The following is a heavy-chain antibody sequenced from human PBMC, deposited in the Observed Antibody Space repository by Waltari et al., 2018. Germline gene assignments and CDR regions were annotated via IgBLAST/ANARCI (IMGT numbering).Heavy chain of an antibody. Sequence: EEQLVESGGGLIQPGESLRVSCVVSGFTFSRYWMNWVRQAPGKGLVWVARSNSDGIDTSDADSVKGRFTISRDNAKNTVYLQMKSLRAEDTAVYYCARVARKTYSSPIPGRDYYYGMDVWGLGTTVTVSS. J-gene: IGHJ6*02. CDR2: SNSDGIDT. CDR1: GFTFSRYW. V-gene: IGHV3-74*01. CDR3: ARVARKTYSSPIPGRDYYYGMDV. D-gene: IGHD6-13*01.